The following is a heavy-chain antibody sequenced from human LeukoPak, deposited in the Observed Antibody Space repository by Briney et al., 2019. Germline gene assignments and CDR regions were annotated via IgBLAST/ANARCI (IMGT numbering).Heavy chain of an antibody. D-gene: IGHD6-19*01. J-gene: IGHJ3*02. CDR2: IKQDGSNK. Sequence: GGSLRLSCAASGFTFSSYWMSWVRQAPGKGLEGVANIKQDGSNKYYADSVKGRFTISRDNSKNTLYLQMNSLRPEDTALYYCAKDSSSGWYQDAFDIWGQGTMVTVSS. V-gene: IGHV3-7*01. CDR1: GFTFSSYW. CDR3: AKDSSSGWYQDAFDI.